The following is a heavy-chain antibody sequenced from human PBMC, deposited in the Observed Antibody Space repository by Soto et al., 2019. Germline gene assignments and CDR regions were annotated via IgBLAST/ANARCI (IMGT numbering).Heavy chain of an antibody. Sequence: SQTLSLTCVISGDSVSSNTASWNWIRQSPSRGLEWLGRTYFRSKWYNDYAVSVKSRIIINPDTSNNQFSLQLNSVTPEDTAAYFCAKGDNLGPKTGYAFGPWGQGIMVTVSS. CDR2: TYFRSKWYN. J-gene: IGHJ5*02. V-gene: IGHV6-1*01. CDR1: GDSVSSNTAS. CDR3: AKGDNLGPKTGYAFGP. D-gene: IGHD5-12*01.